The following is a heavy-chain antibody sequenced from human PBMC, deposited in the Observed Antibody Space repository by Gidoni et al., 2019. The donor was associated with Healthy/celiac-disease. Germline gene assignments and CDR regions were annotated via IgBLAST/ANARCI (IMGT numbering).Heavy chain of an antibody. V-gene: IGHV3-30-3*01. D-gene: IGHD3-9*01. CDR2: ISYDGSNK. Sequence: GRSLRLSCAASGFTFSSYAMHWVRQAPGKGLEWVAVISYDGSNKYYADSVKGRFTISRDNSKNTLYLQMNSLRAEDTAVYYCASLTWLSDAFDIWGQGTMVTVSS. J-gene: IGHJ3*02. CDR1: GFTFSSYA. CDR3: ASLTWLSDAFDI.